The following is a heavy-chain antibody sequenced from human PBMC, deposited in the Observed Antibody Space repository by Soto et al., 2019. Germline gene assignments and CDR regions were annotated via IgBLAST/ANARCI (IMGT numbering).Heavy chain of an antibody. CDR3: ARGAFLYCSSTSCPYYYYGMDV. CDR2: IYYSGST. CDR1: GGSISSYY. Sequence: SETLSLTCTVSGGSISSYYWSWIRQPPGKGLEWIGYIYYSGSTNYNPSLKSRVTISVDTSKNQFSLKLSSVTAADTAVYYCARGAFLYCSSTSCPYYYYGMDVWGQGTTVTVSS. D-gene: IGHD2-2*01. V-gene: IGHV4-59*01. J-gene: IGHJ6*02.